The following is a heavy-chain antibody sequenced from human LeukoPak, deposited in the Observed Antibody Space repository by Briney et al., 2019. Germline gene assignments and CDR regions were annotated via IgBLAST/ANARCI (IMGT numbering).Heavy chain of an antibody. CDR3: AKSNGYGLVDI. CDR2: IHHDGST. CDR1: GGSFSGYY. J-gene: IGHJ3*02. Sequence: PSETLSLTCAAYGGSFSGYYWSWIRQSPGKGPEWIGEIHHDGSTNYNPSLMSRVTISVDTSKNQFSLDLTSVTAADTAVYYCAKSNGYGLVDIWGQGTMVTVSS. V-gene: IGHV4-34*01. D-gene: IGHD3-10*01.